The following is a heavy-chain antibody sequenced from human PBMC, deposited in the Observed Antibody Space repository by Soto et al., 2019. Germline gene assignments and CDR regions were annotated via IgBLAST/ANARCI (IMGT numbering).Heavy chain of an antibody. CDR2: IIPILGIA. CDR3: ASHAYYYDSSGYYGFQH. D-gene: IGHD3-22*01. CDR1: GGTFSSYT. J-gene: IGHJ1*01. Sequence: SVKVSCKASGGTFSSYTISWVRQAPGQGLEWMGRIIPILGIANYAQKFQGRVTITADKSTSTAYMELSSLRSEDTAVYYCASHAYYYDSSGYYGFQHWGQGTLVTVSS. V-gene: IGHV1-69*02.